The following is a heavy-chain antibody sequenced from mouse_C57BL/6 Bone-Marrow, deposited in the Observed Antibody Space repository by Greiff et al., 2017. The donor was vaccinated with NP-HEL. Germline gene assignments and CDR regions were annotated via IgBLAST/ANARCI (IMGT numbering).Heavy chain of an antibody. CDR2: INYDGSST. D-gene: IGHD1-1*01. CDR3: ARESPHYYGSSYEGWYFDV. Sequence: EVQVVESEGGLVQPGSSMKLSCTASGFTFSDYYMAWVRQVPEKGLEWVANINYDGSSTYYLDSLKSRFIISRDNAKNILYLQMSSLKSEDTATYYCARESPHYYGSSYEGWYFDVWGTGTTVTVSS. J-gene: IGHJ1*03. CDR1: GFTFSDYY. V-gene: IGHV5-16*01.